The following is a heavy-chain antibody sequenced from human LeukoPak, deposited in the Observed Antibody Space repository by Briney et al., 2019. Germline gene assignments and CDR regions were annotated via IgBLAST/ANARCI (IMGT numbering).Heavy chain of an antibody. CDR2: IYYTGTT. J-gene: IGHJ4*02. CDR3: ARQGYWSGYFVFDY. Sequence: PSETLSLTCTVSGGSISNYYWSWIRQPPGKGLEYIGFIYYTGTTNYNPSLKSRVTISVDTSKNQFSLKLSSVTAADTAVYYCARQGYWSGYFVFDYWGQGALVTVS. D-gene: IGHD3-3*01. CDR1: GGSISNYY. V-gene: IGHV4-59*08.